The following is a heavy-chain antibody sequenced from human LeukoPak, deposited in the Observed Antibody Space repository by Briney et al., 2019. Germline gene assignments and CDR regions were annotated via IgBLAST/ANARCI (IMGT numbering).Heavy chain of an antibody. CDR3: AKDSCSSTSCYIGNWFDP. V-gene: IGHV3-30*18. J-gene: IGHJ5*02. Sequence: PGGSLRLSCAASGFTFSSYGMHWVRQAPGKGLEWVAVISYDGSNKYYADSVKGRFTISRDNSKNSLYLQMNSLRAEDTAVYYCAKDSCSSTSCYIGNWFDPWGRGTLVTVSS. CDR2: ISYDGSNK. D-gene: IGHD2-2*02. CDR1: GFTFSSYG.